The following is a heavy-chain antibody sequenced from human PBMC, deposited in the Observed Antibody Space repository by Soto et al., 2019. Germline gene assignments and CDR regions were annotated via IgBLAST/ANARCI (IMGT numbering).Heavy chain of an antibody. D-gene: IGHD5-12*01. J-gene: IGHJ4*02. CDR2: ISAGNGNT. CDR1: GYTFTSYA. CDR3: ARDSGWLQPDY. Sequence: ASVKVSCKASGYTFTSYAMHWVRQAPGQRLEWMGWISAGNGNTKYSQKFQGRVTITRDTSASTAYMELSSLRSEDTAVYYCARDSGWLQPDYWGQGTLVTVSS. V-gene: IGHV1-3*01.